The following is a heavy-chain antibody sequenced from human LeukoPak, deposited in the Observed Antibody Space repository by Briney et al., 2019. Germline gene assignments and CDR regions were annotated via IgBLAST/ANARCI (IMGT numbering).Heavy chain of an antibody. CDR3: AREPKGSSWAFDI. CDR2: IYYSGST. CDR1: GGSISSGGYY. Sequence: LETLSLTCTVSGGSISSGGYYWSWIRQHPGKGLEWIGYIYYSGSTNYNPSLKSRVTISVDTSKNQFSLKLSSVTAADTAVYYCAREPKGSSWAFDIWGQGTMVTVSS. V-gene: IGHV4-61*08. J-gene: IGHJ3*02.